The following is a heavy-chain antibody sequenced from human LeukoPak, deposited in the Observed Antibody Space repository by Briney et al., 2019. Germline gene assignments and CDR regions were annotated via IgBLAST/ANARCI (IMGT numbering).Heavy chain of an antibody. CDR2: INSDGSTT. J-gene: IGHJ4*02. D-gene: IGHD3-3*01. V-gene: IGHV3-74*01. CDR1: GFTFNSYW. CDR3: AREGRAWSGYYDLDS. Sequence: PGGSLRLSCAASGFTFNSYWMHWVRQAPGKGLVWVSRINSDGSTTNYADSVKGRFTISRDNAKNTVYLQMNSLRAEDTAAYYCAREGRAWSGYYDLDSWGQGTLVTVSS.